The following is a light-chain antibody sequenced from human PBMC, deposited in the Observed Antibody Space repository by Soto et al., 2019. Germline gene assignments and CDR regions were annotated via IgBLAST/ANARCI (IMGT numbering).Light chain of an antibody. CDR3: QPYGSSPPYT. V-gene: IGKV3-20*01. CDR1: QSVSSSY. J-gene: IGKJ2*01. CDR2: GAS. Sequence: EIVLTRSPGTLSLSPGERATLSCRASQSVSSSYLAWYQQKPGQAPRLLIYGASSRATGIPDRFSGSGSGTDFTLTISRLEPEDFAVYYCQPYGSSPPYTFGQGTKLEIK.